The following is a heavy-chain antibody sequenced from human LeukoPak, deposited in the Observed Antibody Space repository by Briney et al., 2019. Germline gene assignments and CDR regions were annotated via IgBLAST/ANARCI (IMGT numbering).Heavy chain of an antibody. D-gene: IGHD3-16*01. V-gene: IGHV3-48*01. CDR2: IIDSGKTV. J-gene: IGHJ4*02. CDR1: GFTFSNYS. Sequence: GGSLRLSCAVSGFTFSNYSMNWVRQTPGKGLEWIAYIIDSGKTVYYADSVKGRFTISRDNAKNSLYLQMNSLRAEDTAVYYCAREGPGLGDHHFDCWGQGTLVTVSS. CDR3: AREGPGLGDHHFDC.